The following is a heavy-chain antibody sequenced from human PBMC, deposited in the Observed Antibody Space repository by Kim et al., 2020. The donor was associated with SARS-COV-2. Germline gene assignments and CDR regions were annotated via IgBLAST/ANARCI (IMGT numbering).Heavy chain of an antibody. Sequence: SETLSLTCTVSGGSISSYYWSWIRQPPGKGLEWIGYIYYSGSTNYNPSLKSRVTISVDTSKNQFSLKLSSVTAADTAVYYCARGLGSRAVAGLFDYWGQGTLVTVSS. CDR3: ARGLGSRAVAGLFDY. CDR2: IYYSGST. J-gene: IGHJ4*02. D-gene: IGHD6-19*01. V-gene: IGHV4-59*01. CDR1: GGSISSYY.